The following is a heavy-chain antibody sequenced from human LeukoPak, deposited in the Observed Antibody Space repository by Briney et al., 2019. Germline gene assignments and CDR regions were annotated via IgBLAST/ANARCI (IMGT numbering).Heavy chain of an antibody. Sequence: SETLSLTCTVSGDSFSGYHWSWLRQPPGKGLEWIGYISSSGSTSYNPSLETRLTISVDTSKNQFSLKLSSVTAADTAVYYCARVGRGDHTWGSYYCDHWGQGTLVSVSS. V-gene: IGHV4-59*01. CDR2: ISSSGST. CDR1: GDSFSGYH. CDR3: ARVGRGDHTWGSYYCDH. D-gene: IGHD3-16*01. J-gene: IGHJ4*02.